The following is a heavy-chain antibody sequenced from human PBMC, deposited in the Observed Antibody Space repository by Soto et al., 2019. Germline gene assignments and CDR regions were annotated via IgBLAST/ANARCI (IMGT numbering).Heavy chain of an antibody. V-gene: IGHV1-69*12. CDR3: ARQGLVLVPTTVNSDYYYYAMDV. CDR1: GDTFSTYP. CDR2: LIPRSATS. J-gene: IGHJ6*02. D-gene: IGHD2-2*01. Sequence: QVQLVQSGAEVKKPGSSVKVSCKASGDTFSTYPLTWMRQAPGHGLEWMGGLIPRSATSNSAQKFPGRVPITADESTNTAYMELTSLRSEDTAGYYCARQGLVLVPTTVNSDYYYYAMDVWGQETTVTFSS.